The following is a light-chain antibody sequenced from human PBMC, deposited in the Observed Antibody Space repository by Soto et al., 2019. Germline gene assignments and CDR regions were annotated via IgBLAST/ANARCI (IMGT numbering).Light chain of an antibody. CDR1: SSSVGAGYD. Sequence: QSVLTQPPSVSGAPGQRVTISCTGSSSSVGAGYDVHWYQHLPGTAPKLLIFSNTNRPSGVPDRFSGSQSGTSVSLAIAGLQAADEGDYYCQSYDNILSAVVFGGGTKLTVL. V-gene: IGLV1-40*01. CDR2: SNT. J-gene: IGLJ2*01. CDR3: QSYDNILSAVV.